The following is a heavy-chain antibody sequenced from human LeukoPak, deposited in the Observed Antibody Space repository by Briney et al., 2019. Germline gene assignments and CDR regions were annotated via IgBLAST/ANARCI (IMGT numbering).Heavy chain of an antibody. J-gene: IGHJ4*02. D-gene: IGHD3-10*01. CDR1: GFTFSSYG. CDR3: VRFRSSGY. CDR2: ISSGGSST. Sequence: GGSLSLSCVVSGFTFSSYGMHWVRQAPGKGLVWVSRISSGGSSTSYADSVKGRFTISRDNAKNTLYLQMNSLRAEDTAVYYCVRFRSSGYWGQGTLVTVSS. V-gene: IGHV3-74*01.